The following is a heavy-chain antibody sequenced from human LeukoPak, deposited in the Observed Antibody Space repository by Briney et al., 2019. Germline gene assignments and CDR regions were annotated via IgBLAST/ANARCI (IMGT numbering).Heavy chain of an antibody. CDR1: GGTFSSYA. Sequence: ASVKVSCKASGGTFSSYAISWVRQAPGQGLEWMGGIIPIFGTANYAQKFQGRVTITADESTSTAYMELSSLRSEDTAVYYCARGMVGTGTTGPFDYWGQGTLVTVSS. V-gene: IGHV1-69*13. CDR2: IIPIFGTA. J-gene: IGHJ4*02. CDR3: ARGMVGTGTTGPFDY. D-gene: IGHD1-7*01.